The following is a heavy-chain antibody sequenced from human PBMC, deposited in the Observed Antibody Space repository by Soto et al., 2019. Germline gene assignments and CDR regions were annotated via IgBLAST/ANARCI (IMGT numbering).Heavy chain of an antibody. D-gene: IGHD2-15*01. CDR1: GFTFSSYA. Sequence: GGSLRLSCAASGFTFSSYAMSWVRQAPGKGLEWVSAISGSGGSTYYADSVKGRFTISRDNSKNTRYLQMNSLRAEDTAVYYCAKDAGIVVVVAATTTFDYWGQGTLVTVSS. CDR2: ISGSGGST. J-gene: IGHJ4*02. CDR3: AKDAGIVVVVAATTTFDY. V-gene: IGHV3-23*01.